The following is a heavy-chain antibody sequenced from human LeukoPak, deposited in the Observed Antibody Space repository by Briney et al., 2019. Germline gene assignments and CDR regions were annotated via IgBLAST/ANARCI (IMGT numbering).Heavy chain of an antibody. D-gene: IGHD2-15*01. CDR1: GYTLTGYY. CDR2: INPNSGGT. J-gene: IGHJ3*02. CDR3: ARDRGYCSGGSCYEDAFDI. V-gene: IGHV1-2*02. Sequence: ASVKVSCKASGYTLTGYYMHWVRQAPGQGLEWMGWINPNSGGTNYAQKFQGRVTMTRDTSISTAYMELGRLRSDDTAVYYCARDRGYCSGGSCYEDAFDIWGQGTMVTVSS.